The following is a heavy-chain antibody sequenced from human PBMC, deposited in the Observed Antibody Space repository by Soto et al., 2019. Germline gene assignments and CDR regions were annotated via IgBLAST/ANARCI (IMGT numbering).Heavy chain of an antibody. V-gene: IGHV4-59*08. CDR2: IYYSGST. J-gene: IGHJ1*01. Sequence: SETLSLTCTVXGDSISSYYWSWIRQPPGKGLEWIGYIYYSGSTNYNPSLKSRVTISVDRSKTQFSLKLNSVTAADTAVYYCARHGSSSWQEPPGVQHWGQGTLVTVSS. CDR3: ARHGSSSWQEPPGVQH. D-gene: IGHD6-13*01. CDR1: GDSISSYY.